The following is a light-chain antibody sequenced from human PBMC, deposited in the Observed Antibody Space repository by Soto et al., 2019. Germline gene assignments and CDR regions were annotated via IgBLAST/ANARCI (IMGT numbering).Light chain of an antibody. CDR2: AAS. CDR1: QSISSY. J-gene: IGKJ4*01. CDR3: QQLGT. Sequence: DIQMTQSPSSLSASVGDRVTITCRASQSISSYLNWYQQKPGKAPKLLIYAASNLQSGVPSRFSGSGSGTDFTLTISSLQPEDFATYYCQQLGTFGGGTKVEIK. V-gene: IGKV1-39*01.